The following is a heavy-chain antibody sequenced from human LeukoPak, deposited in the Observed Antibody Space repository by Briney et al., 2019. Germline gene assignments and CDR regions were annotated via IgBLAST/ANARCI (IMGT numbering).Heavy chain of an antibody. CDR2: IGTAGDT. Sequence: PGGSLRLSCAASGLTFSSYDMHWVRQATGKGLEWVSAIGTAGDTYYPGSVKGRFTISRENAKNSLYLQMNSLRAGDTAVYYCARVGYSYGYPYFDYWGQGTLVTVSS. CDR1: GLTFSSYD. J-gene: IGHJ4*02. V-gene: IGHV3-13*01. D-gene: IGHD5-18*01. CDR3: ARVGYSYGYPYFDY.